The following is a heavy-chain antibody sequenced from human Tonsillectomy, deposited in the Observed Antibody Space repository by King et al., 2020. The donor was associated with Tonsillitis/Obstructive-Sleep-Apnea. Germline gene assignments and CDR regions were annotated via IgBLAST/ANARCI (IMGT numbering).Heavy chain of an antibody. CDR3: AGGGISGIDV. CDR2: ITTSGSYT. Sequence: VQLVESGGGLVRPGGSLRLSCAASGFTFSRYSMNWVRQAPGKGLEWLSSITTSGSYTHYADSVKGRFTISRDNAKNSLYLQMNSLRAEDTVVFYCAGGGISGIDVWGQGTTVTVSS. V-gene: IGHV3-21*01. CDR1: GFTFSRYS. J-gene: IGHJ6*02. D-gene: IGHD3-16*01.